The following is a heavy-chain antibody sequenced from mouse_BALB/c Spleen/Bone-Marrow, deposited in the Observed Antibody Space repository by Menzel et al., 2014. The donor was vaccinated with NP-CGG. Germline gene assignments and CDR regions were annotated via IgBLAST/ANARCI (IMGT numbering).Heavy chain of an antibody. CDR3: TRYYGSSHWYFDV. CDR2: IYPSDGYT. V-gene: IGHV1-69*02. D-gene: IGHD1-1*01. J-gene: IGHJ1*01. Sequence: QVQLQQSGAELVRPGASVKLSCKASGYTFTSYWINWVKQRPGQGLEWIGNIYPSDGYTNYNQKFKDKATLTVDKSSSTAYMQLSSPTSEDSAVYYCTRYYGSSHWYFDVWGAGTTVTVSS. CDR1: GYTFTSYW.